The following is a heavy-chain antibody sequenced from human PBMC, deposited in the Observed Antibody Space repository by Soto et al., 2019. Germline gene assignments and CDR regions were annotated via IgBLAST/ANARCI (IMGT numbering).Heavy chain of an antibody. V-gene: IGHV1-46*01. D-gene: IGHD2-15*01. CDR2: INPSGGST. Sequence: GASVKVSCKASGYTFTSYYMHWVRQAPGQGLEWMGIINPSGGSTSYAQKFQGRVTMTRDTPTSTVYMELSSLRSEDTAVYYCARAADIVVVVAATLYYWGQGTLVTVSS. CDR3: ARAADIVVVVAATLYY. J-gene: IGHJ4*02. CDR1: GYTFTSYY.